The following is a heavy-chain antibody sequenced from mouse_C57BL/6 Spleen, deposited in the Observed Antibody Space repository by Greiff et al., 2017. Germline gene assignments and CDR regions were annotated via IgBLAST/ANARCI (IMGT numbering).Heavy chain of an antibody. Sequence: VQLKQSGPELVKPGASVKISCKASGYSFTGYYMNWVKQSPEKSLEWIGEINPSTGGTTSNQKFKAKATLTVDKSSSTAYMQLKSLTSEYSAIYYCARYGNYPSYFDYWGQGTTLTVSS. CDR1: GYSFTGYY. CDR3: ARYGNYPSYFDY. D-gene: IGHD2-1*01. V-gene: IGHV1-42*01. J-gene: IGHJ2*01. CDR2: INPSTGGT.